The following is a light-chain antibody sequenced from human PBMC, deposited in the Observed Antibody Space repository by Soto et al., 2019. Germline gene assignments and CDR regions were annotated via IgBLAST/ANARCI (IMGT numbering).Light chain of an antibody. CDR3: QYHTDWPPYT. Sequence: EMVLTQSPATLSLSPGDRATLSCRASQSVGRYLAWYQQRPGQAPRLLIYDSSNRVTGIPARFSGNGSGRDFTLTISSLELEDFAVYYCQYHTDWPPYTFGQGTTLEI. CDR2: DSS. CDR1: QSVGRY. J-gene: IGKJ2*01. V-gene: IGKV3-11*02.